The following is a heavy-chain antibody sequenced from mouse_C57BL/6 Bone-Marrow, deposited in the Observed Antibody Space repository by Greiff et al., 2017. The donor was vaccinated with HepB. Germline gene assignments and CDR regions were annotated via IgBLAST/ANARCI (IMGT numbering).Heavy chain of an antibody. CDR3: ARGYYGSSNYYAMDY. J-gene: IGHJ4*01. D-gene: IGHD1-1*01. CDR2: IDPSDSYT. CDR1: GYTFTSYW. Sequence: QVQLQQPGAELVMPGASVKLSCKASGYTFTSYWMHWVKQRPGQGLEWIGEIDPSDSYTNYNQKFKGKSTLTVDKSSSTAYMQLSSLTSEDSAVYYCARGYYGSSNYYAMDYWGQGTSVTVSS. V-gene: IGHV1-69*01.